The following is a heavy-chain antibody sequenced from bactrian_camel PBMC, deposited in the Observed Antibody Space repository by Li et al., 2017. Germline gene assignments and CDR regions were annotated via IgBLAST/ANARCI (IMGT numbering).Heavy chain of an antibody. Sequence: VQLVESGGGSVQPGGSLRLSCAASEFTFTNYAMYWVRQAPGKGLEWVSSSSSGALLLVYADSVKGRFTISRDNAKNTVYLLMYSLKPEDTAVYYCVKPNPDARGGFDHWGQGTQVTVS. CDR2: SSSGALLL. J-gene: IGHJ4*01. CDR3: VKPNPDARGGFDH. CDR1: EFTFTNYA. V-gene: IGHV3S35*01. D-gene: IGHD1*01.